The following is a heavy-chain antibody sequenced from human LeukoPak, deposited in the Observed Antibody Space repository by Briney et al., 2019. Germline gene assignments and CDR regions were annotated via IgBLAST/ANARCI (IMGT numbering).Heavy chain of an antibody. Sequence: PSETLSLTCTVSGGSISSSSYYWGWIRQPPGKGLEWIGSIYYSGSTYYNPSLKSRVTISVDTSKNQFSLKLSSVTAADTAVYYCARSTMVRGRAGRWFDPWGQGTLVTVSS. J-gene: IGHJ5*02. D-gene: IGHD3-10*01. CDR1: GGSISSSSYY. V-gene: IGHV4-39*01. CDR3: ARSTMVRGRAGRWFDP. CDR2: IYYSGST.